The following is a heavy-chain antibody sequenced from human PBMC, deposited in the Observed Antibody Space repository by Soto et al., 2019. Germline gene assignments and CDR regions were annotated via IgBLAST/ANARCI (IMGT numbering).Heavy chain of an antibody. J-gene: IGHJ2*01. CDR3: ARDGFDIAVAGESYWYFDL. Sequence: EVQLVESGGGLVQPGGSLRLSCAASGFTFSSYSMNWVRQAPGKVLEWVSYISSSSSTIYYADSVKGRFTISRDKAKNSLYLQMNSLRAEDTAVYYCARDGFDIAVAGESYWYFDLWGRGTLVTVSS. CDR2: ISSSSSTI. D-gene: IGHD6-19*01. V-gene: IGHV3-48*01. CDR1: GFTFSSYS.